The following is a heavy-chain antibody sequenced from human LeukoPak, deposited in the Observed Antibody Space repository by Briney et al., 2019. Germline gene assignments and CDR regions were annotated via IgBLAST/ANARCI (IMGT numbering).Heavy chain of an antibody. J-gene: IGHJ4*02. V-gene: IGHV1-3*01. Sequence: ASVKVSCKASGYTFTTYAMHWVRQAPGQRLEWMGWINVDNGNTKYSRKFQGRVTITRDTSASTAYVEVSSLRSEDTAVYYCVRDGYSYGKKNKDFDYWGQGTLVTVSS. CDR3: VRDGYSYGKKNKDFDY. CDR2: INVDNGNT. CDR1: GYTFTTYA. D-gene: IGHD5-18*01.